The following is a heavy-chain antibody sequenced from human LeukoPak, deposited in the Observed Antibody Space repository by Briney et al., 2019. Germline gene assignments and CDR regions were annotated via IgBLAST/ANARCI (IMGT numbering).Heavy chain of an antibody. J-gene: IGHJ4*02. V-gene: IGHV4-38-2*02. D-gene: IGHD1-26*01. Sequence: SETLCLTCTVSGDSISSGNYWGWIRQPPGKGLEWIGSIFHTGSTYFNLSLKSRVAISVDTSKNQFSLRLSSVTAADTAVYYCAGEGQVVGRTMSDYWGQGTLVTVSS. CDR2: IFHTGST. CDR3: AGEGQVVGRTMSDY. CDR1: GDSISSGNY.